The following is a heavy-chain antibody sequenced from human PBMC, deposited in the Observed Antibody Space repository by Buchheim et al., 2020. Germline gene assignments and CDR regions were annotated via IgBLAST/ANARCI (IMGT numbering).Heavy chain of an antibody. V-gene: IGHV4-30-4*07. CDR3: ARGRGYSYGGIDY. Sequence: QVQLQESGPGLVKPSQTLSLTCAVSGGSISSGGYSWSWIRQPPGKGLEWIGYIYYSGSTYYNPSLKSRVTISVDTSKNHVSLKLSSVTAADTAVYYCARGRGYSYGGIDYWGQGTL. J-gene: IGHJ4*02. D-gene: IGHD5-18*01. CDR2: IYYSGST. CDR1: GGSISSGGYS.